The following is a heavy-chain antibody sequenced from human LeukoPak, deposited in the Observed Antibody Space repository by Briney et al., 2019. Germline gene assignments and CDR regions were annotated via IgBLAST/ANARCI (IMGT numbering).Heavy chain of an antibody. CDR1: GFTFSSYA. V-gene: IGHV3-23*01. J-gene: IGHJ5*02. Sequence: GGSLRLSCAASGFTFSSYAMSWVRQAPGKGLEWVSAISGSGSSTYYADSVKGRFTISRDNSKNTLYLQMNSLRAEDTAVYYCAKDRLWFGELILAWGQGTLVTVSS. CDR3: AKDRLWFGELILA. CDR2: ISGSGSST. D-gene: IGHD3-10*01.